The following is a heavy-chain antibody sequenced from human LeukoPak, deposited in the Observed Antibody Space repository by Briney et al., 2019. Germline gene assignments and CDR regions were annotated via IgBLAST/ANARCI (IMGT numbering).Heavy chain of an antibody. V-gene: IGHV1-18*01. CDR3: AREGLYDILTGYVDY. CDR2: ISAYNGNT. J-gene: IGHJ4*02. D-gene: IGHD3-9*01. Sequence: ASVKVSCKASGYTFTSYGISWVRQAPGQGLEWMGWISAYNGNTNYAQKFQGRVTMTRDTSISTAYMELSRLRSDDTAVYYCAREGLYDILTGYVDYWGQGTLVTVSS. CDR1: GYTFTSYG.